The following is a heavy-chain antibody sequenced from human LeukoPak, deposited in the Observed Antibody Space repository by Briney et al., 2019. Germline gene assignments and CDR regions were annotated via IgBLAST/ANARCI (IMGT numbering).Heavy chain of an antibody. J-gene: IGHJ4*02. CDR1: GFTVSGDF. CDR2: IYSDGST. D-gene: IGHD3-16*01. Sequence: GESLRLSCAASGFTVSGDFMSWVRQAPGKGLEWVSVIYSDGSTYYADSVKGRFTISRDNSKNTLYLQMYGLRAEDTAVYYCARERGRGRDSPWFDYWGQGTLVTVS. V-gene: IGHV3-53*01. CDR3: ARERGRGRDSPWFDY.